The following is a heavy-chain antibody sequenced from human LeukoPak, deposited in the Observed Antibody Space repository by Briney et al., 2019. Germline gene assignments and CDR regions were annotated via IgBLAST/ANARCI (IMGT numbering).Heavy chain of an antibody. D-gene: IGHD3-10*01. CDR3: ARRGYYYSSGSYSDY. CDR1: GGSFSGYY. CDR2: INHSGST. V-gene: IGHV4-34*01. J-gene: IGHJ4*02. Sequence: SETLSLTCAVYGGSFSGYYWSWIRQPPGKGLEWIGEINHSGSTNYNPSLKSRVTISVDTSKNQFSLKLSSVTAADTAVYYCARRGYYYSSGSYSDYWGQGTLVTVSS.